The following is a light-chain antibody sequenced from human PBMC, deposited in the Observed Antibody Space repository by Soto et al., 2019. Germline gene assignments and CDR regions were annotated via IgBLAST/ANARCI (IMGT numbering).Light chain of an antibody. CDR2: DAS. CDR1: QDINSY. CDR3: QQYDNLPLT. J-gene: IGKJ4*01. V-gene: IGKV1-33*01. Sequence: DIQMTQSPSSLSASVGDRVTITCQATQDINSYLGWYQQKPGKAPKLLIFDASNLETGVPSRFSGSGSGTDFTFTISSLQPEDFATYYCQQYDNLPLTVGGGTKVDSK.